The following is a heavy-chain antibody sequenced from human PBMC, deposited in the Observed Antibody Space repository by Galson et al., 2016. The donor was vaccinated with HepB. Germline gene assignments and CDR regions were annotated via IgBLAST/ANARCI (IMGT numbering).Heavy chain of an antibody. D-gene: IGHD3-16*02. V-gene: IGHV1-18*01. CDR3: AREGRRGELSLYYYYGMDV. Sequence: SVKVSCKASGYTFTSYGISWVRQAPGQGLEWMGWISAYNGNTHYTQKVQDRVTMTTDTSTSTAYMELRSLRSGDTAVYYCAREGRRGELSLYYYYGMDVWGQGTTVTVSS. J-gene: IGHJ6*02. CDR1: GYTFTSYG. CDR2: ISAYNGNT.